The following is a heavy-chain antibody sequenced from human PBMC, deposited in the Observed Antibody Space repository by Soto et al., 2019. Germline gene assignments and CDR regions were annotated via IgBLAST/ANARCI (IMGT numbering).Heavy chain of an antibody. CDR3: AREGSYSAYNFAHGIQLWSFDF. CDR2: IFSSRST. V-gene: IGHV4-4*07. CDR1: GGSINTFY. Sequence: SETLSLTCTVSGGSINTFYWSWVRQPAGKGLEWIGRIFSSRSTSFNPSLESRVAMSVDTSKNHFSLNLSSVTAADMAVYYCAREGSYSAYNFAHGIQLWSFDFWGQGALVTVSS. D-gene: IGHD5-12*01. J-gene: IGHJ4*02.